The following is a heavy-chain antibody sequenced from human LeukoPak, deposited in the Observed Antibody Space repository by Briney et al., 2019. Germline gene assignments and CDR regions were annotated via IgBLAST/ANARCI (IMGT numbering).Heavy chain of an antibody. CDR3: ARPYNSGWHPYDAFDI. V-gene: IGHV4-4*07. J-gene: IGHJ3*02. D-gene: IGHD6-19*01. CDR2: IYTSGST. Sequence: SETLSLTCTVSGGSISSYYWSWIRQPAGKGLEWIGRIYTSGSTNYNPSLKSRVTMSVDTSKNQFSLKLSSVTAADTAVYYCARPYNSGWHPYDAFDIWGQGTMVTVSS. CDR1: GGSISSYY.